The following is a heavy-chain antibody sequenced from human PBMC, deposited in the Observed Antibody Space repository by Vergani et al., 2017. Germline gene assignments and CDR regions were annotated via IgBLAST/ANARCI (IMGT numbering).Heavy chain of an antibody. D-gene: IGHD3-22*01. CDR2: ISYDGSNK. CDR1: GFTFSSYG. Sequence: QVQLVESGGGVVQPGRSLRLSCAASGFTFSSYGMHWVRQAPGKGLEWVAVISYDGSNKYYADSVKGRFTISRDNSKNTLYLQMNSLRAEDTAVYYCAKDSFSSGYYIDYWGQGTLVTVSS. CDR3: AKDSFSSGYYIDY. V-gene: IGHV3-30*18. J-gene: IGHJ4*02.